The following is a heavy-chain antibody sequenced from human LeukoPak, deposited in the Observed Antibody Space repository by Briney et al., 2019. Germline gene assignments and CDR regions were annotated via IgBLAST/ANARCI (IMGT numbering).Heavy chain of an antibody. V-gene: IGHV3-23*01. CDR2: ISGSGGVT. D-gene: IGHD1-26*01. Sequence: GGSLRLSCAASGLTFSNHAMSWVRQAPGKGLDWVSTISGSGGVTYYPDSVRGRFTISRDNSRNTLRLQMDSLRDEDTAIYYCALWPEGATPKFHNWGQGTLVTVSS. J-gene: IGHJ4*02. CDR1: GLTFSNHA. CDR3: ALWPEGATPKFHN.